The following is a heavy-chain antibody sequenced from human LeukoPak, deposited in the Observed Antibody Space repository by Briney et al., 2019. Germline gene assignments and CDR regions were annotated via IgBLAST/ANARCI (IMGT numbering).Heavy chain of an antibody. CDR2: INHSGST. Sequence: SETLSLTCAVYGGSFRGYYWGWIHQPPGKGLEWIGEINHSGSTNYNPSLKSRVTISVDTSKNQFSLKLSSVTAADTAVYYCARENIVVVPAAIWYYYYYMDVWGKGTTVTVSS. CDR1: GGSFRGYY. V-gene: IGHV4-34*01. J-gene: IGHJ6*03. CDR3: ARENIVVVPAAIWYYYYYMDV. D-gene: IGHD2-2*02.